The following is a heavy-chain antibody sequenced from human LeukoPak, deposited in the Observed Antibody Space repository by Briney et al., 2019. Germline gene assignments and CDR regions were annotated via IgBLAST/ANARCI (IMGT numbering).Heavy chain of an antibody. D-gene: IGHD3-10*01. CDR1: SGSISSSS. V-gene: IGHV3-21*01. CDR2: ISSSSTYI. CDR3: ARVGSWDTFDV. Sequence: PSETLSLTCTVSSGSISSSSYYWGWIRQPPGKGLEWVSSISSSSTYIYYADSVKGRFTISRDNAKNSLYLQMNSLRAEDTAVYHCARVGSWDTFDVWGQGTMVTVSS. J-gene: IGHJ3*01.